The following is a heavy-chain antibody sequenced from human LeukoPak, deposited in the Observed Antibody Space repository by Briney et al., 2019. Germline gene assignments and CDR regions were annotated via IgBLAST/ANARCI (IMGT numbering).Heavy chain of an antibody. CDR1: GFTVSNSY. CDR2: IYGGGST. Sequence: GGSLRLSCAASGFTVSNSYMSWIRQAQGKGLEGVSVIYGGGSTHYAEAVKGRFTISRDSSKNTLYLLMNSLRAEDTAVYFCARDRYYYDSSANYYYTDVWGKGTTVTVSS. D-gene: IGHD3-22*01. V-gene: IGHV3-53*01. J-gene: IGHJ6*03. CDR3: ARDRYYYDSSANYYYTDV.